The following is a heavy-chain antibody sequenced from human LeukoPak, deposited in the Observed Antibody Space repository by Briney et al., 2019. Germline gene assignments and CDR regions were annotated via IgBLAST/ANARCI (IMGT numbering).Heavy chain of an antibody. D-gene: IGHD2-2*01. V-gene: IGHV3-13*01. J-gene: IGHJ6*02. CDR3: ARALQYCSSTSCYSYYYYGMDV. CDR1: GFTFSSYD. Sequence: GGSLRLSCAASGFTFSSYDMHWVRQATGKGLEWVSAIGTAGDTYYPGSVKGRFTISRENAKNSLYLQMNSLRAGDTAVYYCARALQYCSSTSCYSYYYYGMDVWGQGTTLTVSS. CDR2: IGTAGDT.